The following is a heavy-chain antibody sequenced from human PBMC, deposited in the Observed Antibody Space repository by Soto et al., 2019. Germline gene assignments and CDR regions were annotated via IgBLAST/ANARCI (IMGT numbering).Heavy chain of an antibody. Sequence: SETLSLTCTVSGGSISSSSYYWGWIRQPPGKGLEWIGSVYYSGRTYDNPSLKSRITLSVDRSKSQFSLKLTSVTAADTAVYYCARLIYDSRGYYYFDYWGQGTLVTVSS. CDR3: ARLIYDSRGYYYFDY. J-gene: IGHJ4*02. CDR1: GGSISSSSYY. D-gene: IGHD3-22*01. V-gene: IGHV4-39*01. CDR2: VYYSGRT.